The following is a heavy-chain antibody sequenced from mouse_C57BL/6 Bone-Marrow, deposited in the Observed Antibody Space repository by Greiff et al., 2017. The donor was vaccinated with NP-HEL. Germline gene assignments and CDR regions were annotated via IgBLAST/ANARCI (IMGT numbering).Heavy chain of an antibody. Sequence: QVQLQPPGADLVQPGASVKLSCKASGYTFTSYLMHWVKQRPGRGLEWIGRIDPNSGGTKYNEKFKSKATLTVDKPSSTAYRQLNSLTPEDSAVYYCERYYYGSSSVDYWGQGTTLTVAA. CDR1: GYTFTSYL. CDR2: IDPNSGGT. D-gene: IGHD1-1*01. V-gene: IGHV1-72*01. CDR3: ERYYYGSSSVDY. J-gene: IGHJ2*01.